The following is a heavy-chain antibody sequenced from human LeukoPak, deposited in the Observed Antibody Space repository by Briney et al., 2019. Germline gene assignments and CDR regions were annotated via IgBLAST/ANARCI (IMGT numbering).Heavy chain of an antibody. D-gene: IGHD3-9*01. CDR2: ISYDGSNK. J-gene: IGHJ6*04. V-gene: IGHV3-30*03. Sequence: PGRSLRLSCAASGFTFSSYGMHWVRQAPGKGLEWVAVISYDGSNKYYADSVKGRFTISRDNSKNTLYLQMNSLRAEDTAVYYCASTTLYDILPSGMDVWGKGTTVTISS. CDR1: GFTFSSYG. CDR3: ASTTLYDILPSGMDV.